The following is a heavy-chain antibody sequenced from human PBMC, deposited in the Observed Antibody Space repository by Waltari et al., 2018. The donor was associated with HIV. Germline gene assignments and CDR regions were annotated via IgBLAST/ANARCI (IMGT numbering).Heavy chain of an antibody. CDR2: INPNSGNT. Sequence: QVQLVQSGAEVKKPGASVKVSCKASGYTFTDYYMHWVRQAPGQGLEWLGWINPNSGNTIYAQNFQGRVSMTRDTSIRTAYMELSRLRSDDTAVYYCARDLIFYYDTSDYYPFDYWDQGTLVTVSS. CDR3: ARDLIFYYDTSDYYPFDY. J-gene: IGHJ4*02. D-gene: IGHD3-22*01. V-gene: IGHV1-2*02. CDR1: GYTFTDYY.